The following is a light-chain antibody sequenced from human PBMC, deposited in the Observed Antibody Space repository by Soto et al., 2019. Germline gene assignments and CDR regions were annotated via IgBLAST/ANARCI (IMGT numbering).Light chain of an antibody. CDR3: AAWDDTLSSPV. J-gene: IGLJ3*02. V-gene: IGLV1-47*02. Sequence: QSVLTQPPSASGTPGQRVTISCSGSSSNIGSNYVYWYQQLPGTAPKLLIYSNNQRPSGVPDQISGSKSGTSASLAISGVRSEEEADYYCAAWDDTLSSPVFGEGTQLTIL. CDR1: SSNIGSNY. CDR2: SNN.